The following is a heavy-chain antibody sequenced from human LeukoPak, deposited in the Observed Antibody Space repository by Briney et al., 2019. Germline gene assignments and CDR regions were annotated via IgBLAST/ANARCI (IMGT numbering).Heavy chain of an antibody. V-gene: IGHV4-59*01. CDR1: GGSISSYY. J-gene: IGHJ4*02. CDR3: ARGYSYGYVDY. Sequence: PSETLSLTCTVSGGSISSYYWSWIRQPPGKGLEWIGYIYYSGSTNYNPSLKSRVTISVDTSKDQFSLKLSSVTAADTAVYYCARGYSYGYVDYWGQGTLVTVSS. D-gene: IGHD5-18*01. CDR2: IYYSGST.